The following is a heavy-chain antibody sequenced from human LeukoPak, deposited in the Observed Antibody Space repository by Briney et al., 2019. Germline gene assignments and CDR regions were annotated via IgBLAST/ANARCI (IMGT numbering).Heavy chain of an antibody. CDR3: ASGPKYYYDSSGYSGAFDI. V-gene: IGHV1-69*05. CDR1: GGTFSSYA. Sequence: ASVKVSCKASGGTFSSYAISWVRQAPGQGLEWMGGIIPIFGTANYAQKFQGRVTITTDESTGTAYMELSSLRSEDTAVYYCASGPKYYYDSSGYSGAFDIWGQGTMVTVSS. CDR2: IIPIFGTA. J-gene: IGHJ3*02. D-gene: IGHD3-22*01.